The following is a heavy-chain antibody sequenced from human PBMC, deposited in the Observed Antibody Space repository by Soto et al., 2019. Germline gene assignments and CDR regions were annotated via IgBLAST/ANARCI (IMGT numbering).Heavy chain of an antibody. D-gene: IGHD2-2*02. CDR3: ARSYCSSTSCYTLGYYGMDV. CDR2: ISYDGSNK. V-gene: IGHV3-30-3*01. CDR1: GFTFSSYA. Sequence: GGSLRLSCAAPGFTFSSYAMHWVRQAPGKGLEWVAVISYDGSNKYYADSVRGRFTISRDNSKNTLYLQMNSLRAEDTAVYYCARSYCSSTSCYTLGYYGMDVWGQGTTVTVSS. J-gene: IGHJ6*02.